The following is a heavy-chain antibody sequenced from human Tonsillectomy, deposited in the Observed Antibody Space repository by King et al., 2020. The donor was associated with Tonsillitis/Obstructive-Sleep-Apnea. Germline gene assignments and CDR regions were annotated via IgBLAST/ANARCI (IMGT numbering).Heavy chain of an antibody. Sequence: VQLVQSGSELKKPGASVKVSCKASGYTFTSFPMNWVRQAPGQGLEWMGWINTNTGNPRYAQGFTGRFVFSLDTSISTTYLQISSLQAEDTAVYYCARGAGDSWSGPINWFDPWGQGTLVTVSS. CDR1: GYTFTSFP. D-gene: IGHD3-3*01. V-gene: IGHV7-4-1*02. CDR2: INTNTGNP. CDR3: ARGAGDSWSGPINWFDP. J-gene: IGHJ5*02.